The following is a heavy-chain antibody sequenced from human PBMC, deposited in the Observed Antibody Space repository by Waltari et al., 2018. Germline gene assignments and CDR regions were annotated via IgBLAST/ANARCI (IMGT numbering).Heavy chain of an antibody. V-gene: IGHV3-7*01. Sequence: EVQVVESGGGLVQPGESLRLSCAASEFTFSSSWMGWVRQPPGKGLEWVANIKYDGSEEYYVDSVKGRFTISRDNAKNSLYLQMNSLRVEDTAVYYCARDPERGALDYWGQGTLVAVSS. CDR2: IKYDGSEE. CDR3: ARDPERGALDY. J-gene: IGHJ4*02. CDR1: EFTFSSSW. D-gene: IGHD1-26*01.